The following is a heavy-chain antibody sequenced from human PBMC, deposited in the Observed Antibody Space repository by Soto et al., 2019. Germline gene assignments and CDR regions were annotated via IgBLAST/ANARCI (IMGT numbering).Heavy chain of an antibody. V-gene: IGHV3-20*04. D-gene: IGHD4-17*01. J-gene: IGHJ4*02. Sequence: EVQLVESGGGVVRPGGSLRLSCAASGFGFDEYGMSWVRQGPGKGLGWVSGINRHGDSTGYADSVKGRVTISRDNAKNSLYLQMNSLKAEDTAVYYCAKDHRWGYEYGDYGDSWGQGTLVTVSS. CDR2: INRHGDST. CDR1: GFGFDEYG. CDR3: AKDHRWGYEYGDYGDS.